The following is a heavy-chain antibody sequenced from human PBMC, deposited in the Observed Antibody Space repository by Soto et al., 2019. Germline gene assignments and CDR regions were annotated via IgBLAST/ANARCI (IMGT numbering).Heavy chain of an antibody. Sequence: GGSLCLSSSVSAFSFTIFAMSWVRPAPGKGLEWISSINASGGSTNYADSVQGRLTVTRDKSKSTMYLQMNRLRDADTAVYYCAKKPCEVYVSWFDPWGQGSQVTVSS. CDR1: AFSFTIFA. V-gene: IGHV3-23*01. D-gene: IGHD2-8*01. J-gene: IGHJ5*02. CDR2: INASGGST. CDR3: AKKPCEVYVSWFDP.